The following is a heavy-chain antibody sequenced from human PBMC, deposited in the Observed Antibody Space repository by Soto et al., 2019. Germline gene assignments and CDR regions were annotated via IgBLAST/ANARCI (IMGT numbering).Heavy chain of an antibody. CDR3: ARDRRGYCSSTSCYGPGYYYYYMDV. CDR2: IIPILGIA. J-gene: IGHJ6*03. CDR1: GGTFSSYT. Sequence: QVQLVQSGAEVKKPGSSVKVSCKASGGTFSSYTISWVRQAPGQGLEWMGRIIPILGIANYAQKFQGRVTINADKSTSTAYMELSSLRSEDTAVYYCARDRRGYCSSTSCYGPGYYYYYMDVWGKGTTVTVSS. V-gene: IGHV1-69*08. D-gene: IGHD2-2*01.